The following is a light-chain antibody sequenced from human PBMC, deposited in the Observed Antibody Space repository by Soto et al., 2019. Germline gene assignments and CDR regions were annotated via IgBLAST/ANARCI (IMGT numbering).Light chain of an antibody. CDR2: DAS. J-gene: IGKJ5*01. CDR3: QQYGSSAPIT. V-gene: IGKV3-20*01. Sequence: EIVMTQSPATLSLSPGERATLSCRASQTIDNTLAWYQRKPGQAPRLLIYDASTRATGVPDRFSGSGSETDFTLTISRLEPEDFALYYCQQYGSSAPITFGQGTRLEIK. CDR1: QTIDNT.